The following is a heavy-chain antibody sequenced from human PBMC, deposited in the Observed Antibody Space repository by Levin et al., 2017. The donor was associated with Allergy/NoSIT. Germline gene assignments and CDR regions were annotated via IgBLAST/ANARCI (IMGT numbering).Heavy chain of an antibody. CDR2: ISGSGGST. V-gene: IGHV3-23*01. J-gene: IGHJ5*02. CDR3: AKARIGDSWYAVHWFDP. CDR1: GFTFSSYA. Sequence: GGSLRLSCAASGFTFSSYAMSWVRQAPGKGLEWVSAISGSGGSTYYADSVKGRFTISRDNSKNTLYLQMNSLRAEDTAVYYCAKARIGDSWYAVHWFDPWGQGTLVTVSS. D-gene: IGHD6-13*01.